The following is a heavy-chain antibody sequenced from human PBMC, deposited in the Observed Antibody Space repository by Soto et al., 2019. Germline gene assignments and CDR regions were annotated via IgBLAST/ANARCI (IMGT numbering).Heavy chain of an antibody. D-gene: IGHD5-12*01. CDR1: GGSFSDYF. CDR3: ARGLQRRFGGYKGLGYHGMDV. Sequence: QVQLQQWGAGLLKPSETLSLTCAVYGGSFSDYFWSWIRQPPSKGLEWIGEISHIGSTSYNPSLKSLVTISVDTSKNQFFLNLSSVTAADTAVYYCARGLQRRFGGYKGLGYHGMDVWGQGTTVTVSS. CDR2: ISHIGST. J-gene: IGHJ6*02. V-gene: IGHV4-34*01.